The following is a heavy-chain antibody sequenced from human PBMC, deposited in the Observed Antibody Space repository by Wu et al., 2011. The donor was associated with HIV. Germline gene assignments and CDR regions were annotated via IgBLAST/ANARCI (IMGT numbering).Heavy chain of an antibody. CDR1: RQLRMTYA. V-gene: IGHV1-69*15. D-gene: IGHD6-6*01. Sequence: QVQLVRVVGRDGEEAWVLGESLLQGFWRQLRMTYAISWVRQAPGQGLEWLGRIIPLFGTSNYAQKFQDRVTITADESTRTVFMELSSLKSDDTAVYYCARDPYSSSFYYYYFMDVWGKGTTVTVSS. CDR2: IIPLFGTS. CDR3: ARDPYSSSFYYYYFMDV. J-gene: IGHJ6*03.